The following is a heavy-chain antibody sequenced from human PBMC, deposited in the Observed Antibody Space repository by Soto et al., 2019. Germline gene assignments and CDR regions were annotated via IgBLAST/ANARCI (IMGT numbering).Heavy chain of an antibody. J-gene: IGHJ4*02. Sequence: KPSETLSLTCTVSGGSISSSSYYWGWIRQPPGKGLEWIGSIFHSGITYYNPSLKSRVTISVDTSKNQFSLNLSSVTAADTAVYFCARDYGYCSSSTCRDYWGQGTLVTVSS. CDR1: GGSISSSSYY. V-gene: IGHV4-39*07. CDR2: IFHSGIT. CDR3: ARDYGYCSSSTCRDY. D-gene: IGHD2-2*01.